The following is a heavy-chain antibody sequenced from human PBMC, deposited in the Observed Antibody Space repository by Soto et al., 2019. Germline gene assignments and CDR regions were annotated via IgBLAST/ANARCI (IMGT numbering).Heavy chain of an antibody. CDR3: AKDLRLKLVYARYSSSWAPSGFDY. J-gene: IGHJ4*02. CDR2: ISGSGGST. CDR1: GFTFSSYA. V-gene: IGHV3-23*01. D-gene: IGHD6-13*01. Sequence: TGGSLRLSCAASGFTFSSYAMSWVRQAPGKGLEWVSAISGSGGSTYYADSVKGRFTISRDNSKNTLYLQMNSLRAEDTAVYYCAKDLRLKLVYARYSSSWAPSGFDYWGQGTLVTVSS.